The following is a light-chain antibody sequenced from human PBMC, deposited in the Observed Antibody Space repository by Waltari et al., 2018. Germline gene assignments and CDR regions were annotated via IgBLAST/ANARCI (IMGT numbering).Light chain of an antibody. Sequence: QSALTQPASVSGSPGQSITVSCTGTSSDGGHYNYVLWYQHHAGQAPKIIISEVTNRPSGVSDRFSGSKSGNTASLTISGLQAEDEADYYCNSYTRSAVYVFGTGTTVTVL. V-gene: IGLV2-14*01. CDR2: EVT. J-gene: IGLJ1*01. CDR1: SSDGGHYNY. CDR3: NSYTRSAVYV.